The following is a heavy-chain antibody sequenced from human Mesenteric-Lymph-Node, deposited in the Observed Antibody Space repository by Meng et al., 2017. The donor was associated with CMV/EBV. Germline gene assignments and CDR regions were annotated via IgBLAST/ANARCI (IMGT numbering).Heavy chain of an antibody. V-gene: IGHV4-34*01. J-gene: IGHJ5*02. CDR2: INHSGST. CDR1: GFPFSSYA. CDR3: ARAAYDFWSGYMGWFDP. D-gene: IGHD3-3*01. Sequence: ESLKISCAASGFPFSSYAMSWIRQPPGKGLEWIGEINHSGSTNYNPSLKSRVTISVDTSKNQFSLKLSSVTAADTAVYYCARAAYDFWSGYMGWFDPWGQGTLVTVSS.